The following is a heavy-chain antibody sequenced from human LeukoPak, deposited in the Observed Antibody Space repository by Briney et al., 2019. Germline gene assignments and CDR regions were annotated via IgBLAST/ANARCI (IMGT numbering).Heavy chain of an antibody. V-gene: IGHV3-48*03. D-gene: IGHD6-13*01. CDR1: GFTFGSYE. J-gene: IGHJ4*02. Sequence: GGSLRLSCAASGFTFGSYEMNWVRQAPGKGLEWVAYIGTIISTTYYADSVKGRFTVSRDDAKSSLYLQMSSLRAKDTAIYYCARSVYDLRGQRLVPGLDYWGQGTLVTVSS. CDR2: IGTIISTT. CDR3: ARSVYDLRGQRLVPGLDY.